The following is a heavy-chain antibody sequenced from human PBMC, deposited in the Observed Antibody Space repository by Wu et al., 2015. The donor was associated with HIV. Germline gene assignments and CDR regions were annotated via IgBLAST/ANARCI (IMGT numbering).Heavy chain of an antibody. CDR2: MNPNSGNT. V-gene: IGHV1-8*01. Sequence: QVQLVQSGAEVKKPGASVKVSCKASGYTFTGYDINWVRQATGQGLEWMGWMNPNSGNTGYAQEFQGRVTMTRDTSINTAYMDLSSLTSGDTAVYYCARSVPGGKTNTTRGYGTSWGQGTTVTVFS. CDR3: ARSVPGGKTNTTRGYGTS. D-gene: IGHD2-8*02. CDR1: GYTFTGYD. J-gene: IGHJ6*02.